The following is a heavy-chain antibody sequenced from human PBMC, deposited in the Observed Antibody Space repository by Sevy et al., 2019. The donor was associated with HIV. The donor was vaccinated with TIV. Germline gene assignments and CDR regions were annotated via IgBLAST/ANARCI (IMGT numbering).Heavy chain of an antibody. V-gene: IGHV4-4*07. J-gene: IGHJ6*02. Sequence: SDTLSLTCTVSGGSISSYYWSWIRQPAGKGLEWIGRIYTSGSTNYNPSLKSRVTMSVDTSKNQFSLKLSSVTAADTAVYYCARGGRMVVAATLSMVYYGMDVWGQGTTVTVSS. D-gene: IGHD2-15*01. CDR1: GGSISSYY. CDR3: ARGGRMVVAATLSMVYYGMDV. CDR2: IYTSGST.